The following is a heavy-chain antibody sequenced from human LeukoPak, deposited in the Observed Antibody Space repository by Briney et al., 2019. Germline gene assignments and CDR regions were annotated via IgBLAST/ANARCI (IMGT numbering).Heavy chain of an antibody. Sequence: SVKVSCKASGGTFSSYAISWVRQAPGQGLEWMGGIIPIFGTANYAQKFQGRVTITADKSTSTAYMELSSLRSEDTAVYYCARSGYYYDSSGYYNLDYWGQGTLVTVSS. J-gene: IGHJ4*02. D-gene: IGHD3-22*01. CDR1: GGTFSSYA. CDR3: ARSGYYYDSSGYYNLDY. V-gene: IGHV1-69*06. CDR2: IIPIFGTA.